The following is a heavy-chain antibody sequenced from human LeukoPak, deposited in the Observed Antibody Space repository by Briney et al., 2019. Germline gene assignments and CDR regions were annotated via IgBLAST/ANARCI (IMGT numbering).Heavy chain of an antibody. Sequence: ASVKVSCKASGYTFTSYYIHWVRQAPGQVLERMGIINPSGGSTSYAQKFQGRVTMTRDTSTSTVYMDLGSLRSEDTAVYYCARDPRITGTKESDYWGQGTLVTVSS. CDR1: GYTFTSYY. CDR2: INPSGGST. J-gene: IGHJ4*02. D-gene: IGHD1-7*01. V-gene: IGHV1-46*01. CDR3: ARDPRITGTKESDY.